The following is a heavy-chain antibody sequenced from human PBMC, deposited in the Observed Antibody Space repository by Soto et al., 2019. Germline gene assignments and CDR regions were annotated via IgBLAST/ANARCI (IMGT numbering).Heavy chain of an antibody. D-gene: IGHD6-13*01. V-gene: IGHV3-23*01. CDR3: AKDSAGGPPYYYYGMDV. CDR1: GFTFSSYA. CDR2: ISGSGGST. J-gene: IGHJ6*02. Sequence: GGSLRLSCAASGFTFSSYAMSWVRQAPGKGLEWVSAISGSGGSTYYADSVKGRSTISRDNSKNTLYLQMNSLRAEDTAVYYCAKDSAGGPPYYYYGMDVWGQGTTVTVSS.